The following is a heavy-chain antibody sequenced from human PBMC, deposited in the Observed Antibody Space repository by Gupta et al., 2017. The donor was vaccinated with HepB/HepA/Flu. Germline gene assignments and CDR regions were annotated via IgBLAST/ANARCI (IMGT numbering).Heavy chain of an antibody. V-gene: IGHV3-23*01. J-gene: IGHJ4*02. CDR3: AKDSHAYTYGEFDS. CDR2: IIGDAGVSA. Sequence: EVHLLESGGGLVQPGGSLRLSCAASGFTFTNYAMTWVRQAPGKGLEWVASIIGDAGVSANYADSVRGRFIISRDNSKNTIYLQMNSLGAEDTALYYCAKDSHAYTYGEFDSWGQGTRVTVSS. D-gene: IGHD3-16*01. CDR1: GFTFTNYA.